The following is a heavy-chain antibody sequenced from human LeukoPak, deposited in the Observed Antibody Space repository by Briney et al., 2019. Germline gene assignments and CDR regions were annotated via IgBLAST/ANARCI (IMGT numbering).Heavy chain of an antibody. D-gene: IGHD6-13*01. CDR3: AKVSIAAAGAYYFDY. CDR2: ISYDGSNK. J-gene: IGHJ4*02. V-gene: IGHV3-30*18. Sequence: GGSLRLSCAASGFTFRNYGMHWVRQAPGKGLEWVAVISYDGSNKYYADSVKGRFTISRDNSKNTLYLQMNSLRAEDTAVYYCAKVSIAAAGAYYFDYWGQGTLVTVSS. CDR1: GFTFRNYG.